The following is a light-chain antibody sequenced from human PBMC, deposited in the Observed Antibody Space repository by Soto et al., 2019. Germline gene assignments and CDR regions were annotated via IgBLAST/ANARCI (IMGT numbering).Light chain of an antibody. CDR2: AAS. CDR1: QSISSY. Sequence: DIQMTQSPSSLSASAGDRLTIXXRASQSISSYLNWYQKKPGKAPKXVIYAASSLQKGVPSRFSGSGAGTDFTLTVSSLQPEDFATYYCQQSYSTPRTFGQGTKVDIK. CDR3: QQSYSTPRT. J-gene: IGKJ1*01. V-gene: IGKV1-39*01.